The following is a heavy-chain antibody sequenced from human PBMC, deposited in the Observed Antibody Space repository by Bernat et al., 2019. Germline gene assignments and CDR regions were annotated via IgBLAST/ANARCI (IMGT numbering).Heavy chain of an antibody. J-gene: IGHJ4*02. CDR3: ARSSVYGDYQIDY. CDR2: IYYSGST. D-gene: IGHD4-17*01. V-gene: IGHV4-31*03. Sequence: QVQLQESGPGLVKPSQTLSLTCTVSGGSISSGGYHWSWIRQHPGKGLEWIGYIYYSGSTYYNPSLKSRVTISVDTSKNQFSLKLSSVTAADTAVYYCARSSVYGDYQIDYWGQGTLVTVSS. CDR1: GGSISSGGYH.